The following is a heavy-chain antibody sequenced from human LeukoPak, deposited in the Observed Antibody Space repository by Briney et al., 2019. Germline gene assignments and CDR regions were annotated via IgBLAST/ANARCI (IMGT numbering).Heavy chain of an antibody. D-gene: IGHD2-21*01. J-gene: IGHJ6*03. CDR1: GASITNSNW. CDR3: AVVSYSYMDV. V-gene: IGHV4-4*02. Sequence: PSETLSLTCAVSGASITNSNWWNWVRQPPGKGLEWIGQIYHSGSTNYNPSLKSRVTISIDKSKNQFSLKLNSVTAADTAVYLCAVVSYSYMDVWGQGTTVTASS. CDR2: IYHSGST.